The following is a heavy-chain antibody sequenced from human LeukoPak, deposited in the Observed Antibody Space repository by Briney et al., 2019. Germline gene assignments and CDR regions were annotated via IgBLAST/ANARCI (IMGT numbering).Heavy chain of an antibody. CDR1: GFTFNNYA. Sequence: PGGSLRLSCAASGFTFNNYAMSWVRQAPGKGLEWVSTITGSGGSTYYADSVKGRFTISRDNSNNTLYLQMNSLRAEDTAVYYCAKSRDSSGYYLSYFVYWGQGTLVTVSS. D-gene: IGHD3-22*01. V-gene: IGHV3-23*01. J-gene: IGHJ4*02. CDR2: ITGSGGST. CDR3: AKSRDSSGYYLSYFVY.